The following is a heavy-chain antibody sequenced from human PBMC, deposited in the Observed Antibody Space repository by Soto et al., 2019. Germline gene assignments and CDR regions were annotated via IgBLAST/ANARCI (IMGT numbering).Heavy chain of an antibody. V-gene: IGHV4-4*02. CDR1: SGSISSSNW. J-gene: IGHJ6*03. D-gene: IGHD6-19*01. CDR3: ARGAVSSSGRKIHYYYYYYMDV. CDR2: IYHSGST. Sequence: PSETLSLTCAVSSGSISSSNWWSWVRQPPGKGLEWIGEIYHSGSTNYNPSLKSRVTISVDKSNNQFYLKLSSVTAADRAVYYCARGAVSSSGRKIHYYYYYYMDVWGKGTTFTVSS.